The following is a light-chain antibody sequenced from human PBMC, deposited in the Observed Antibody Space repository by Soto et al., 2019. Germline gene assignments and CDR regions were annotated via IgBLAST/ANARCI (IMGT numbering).Light chain of an antibody. V-gene: IGKV3-15*01. CDR1: QSVTSN. Sequence: EIVMTQSPATLSVSPGERATLSCRASQSVTSNLAWYQQKPGQPPRRLIYGASTRATGIPARFSGSGSGTGFTLPITRLLSEDFAVYYCQQNNNWSIPFGGGTKV. J-gene: IGKJ4*01. CDR3: QQNNNWSIP. CDR2: GAS.